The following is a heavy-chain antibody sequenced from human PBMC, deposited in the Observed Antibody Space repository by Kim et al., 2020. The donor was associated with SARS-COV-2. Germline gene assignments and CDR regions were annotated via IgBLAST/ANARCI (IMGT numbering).Heavy chain of an antibody. J-gene: IGHJ3*02. CDR1: GFSFSDYS. Sequence: GGSLRLSCAASGFSFSDYSMNWIRQAPGKGLEWISYISFSGTAIKYADSVKGRFTISRDNAKNSLYLLMNNLTAGDTALYYCARDWNYDDFDIWGQGTMV. V-gene: IGHV3-11*01. CDR2: ISFSGTAI. CDR3: ARDWNYDDFDI. D-gene: IGHD1-1*01.